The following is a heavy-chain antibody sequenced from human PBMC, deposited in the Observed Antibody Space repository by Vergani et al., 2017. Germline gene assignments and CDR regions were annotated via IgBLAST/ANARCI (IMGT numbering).Heavy chain of an antibody. Sequence: EVQLVESGGRLVQPGGSLRLSCAASGFSLSETAMAWVRQSPGKGLEWVAAIGGRGDRTEYADSVKGRFTITRDRSKNRLFLQINSLRDDDTAVYFCAKDRFSGELLGLVYYMDVWGKGTTVTVSS. D-gene: IGHD1-26*01. CDR1: GFSLSETA. V-gene: IGHV3-23*04. CDR3: AKDRFSGELLGLVYYMDV. J-gene: IGHJ6*03. CDR2: IGGRGDRT.